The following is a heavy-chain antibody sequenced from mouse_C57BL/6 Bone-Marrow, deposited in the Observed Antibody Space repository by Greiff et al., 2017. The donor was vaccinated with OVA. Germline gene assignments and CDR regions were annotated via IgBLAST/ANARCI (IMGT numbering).Heavy chain of an antibody. Sequence: EVKVVESGGGLVKPGGSLKLSCAASGFTFSSYAMSWVRQTPEKRLEWVATISDGGSYTYYPDNVKVRFTISRDNAKNNLYLQMSHLKSEDTAMYYCARDHYAPFAYWGQGTLVTVSA. CDR2: ISDGGSYT. V-gene: IGHV5-4*01. CDR3: ARDHYAPFAY. CDR1: GFTFSSYA. J-gene: IGHJ3*01. D-gene: IGHD1-2*01.